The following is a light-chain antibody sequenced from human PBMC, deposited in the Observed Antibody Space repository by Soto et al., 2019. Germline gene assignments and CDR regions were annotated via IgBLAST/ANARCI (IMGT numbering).Light chain of an antibody. CDR1: QGISTY. CDR3: QKYNRAPLT. J-gene: IGKJ4*01. Sequence: DLQMTQSPSSLSASVGDRVTITCRASQGISTYLAWYQQKPGKVPKLLIYAASTLQAGVPSRFSGRGSGPDFPLTIRRLQPEDVAIYFCQKYNRAPLTFGRGTKVEIK. V-gene: IGKV1-27*01. CDR2: AAS.